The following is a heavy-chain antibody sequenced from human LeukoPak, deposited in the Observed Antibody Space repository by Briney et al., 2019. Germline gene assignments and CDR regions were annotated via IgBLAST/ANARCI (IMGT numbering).Heavy chain of an antibody. CDR3: ARDPRSYCGGDCYFRY. CDR2: IIPIFGTA. Sequence: SVKVSCKASGGTFSSYAISWVRQAPGQGLEWMGGIIPIFGTANYAQKFQGRVTITADESTSTAYMGLSSLRSEDTAVYYCARDPRSYCGGDCYFRYWGQGTLVTVSS. D-gene: IGHD2-21*01. V-gene: IGHV1-69*13. J-gene: IGHJ4*02. CDR1: GGTFSSYA.